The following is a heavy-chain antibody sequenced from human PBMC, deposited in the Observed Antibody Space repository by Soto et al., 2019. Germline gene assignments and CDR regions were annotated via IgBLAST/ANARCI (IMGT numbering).Heavy chain of an antibody. CDR1: GASISNAY. J-gene: IGHJ6*02. D-gene: IGHD5-12*01. V-gene: IGHV4-4*07. CDR3: ARDNIVSKGYGMDV. CDR2: IHSSGTF. Sequence: QVQLQESGPGLVKPSETLSLTCTVSGASISNAYWSWIRQAAGKRLEWIGRIHSSGTFNYNPSLKCRVSISRDTSKNQISLKLSSVTAADTAVYYCARDNIVSKGYGMDVWGQGTTVTVSS.